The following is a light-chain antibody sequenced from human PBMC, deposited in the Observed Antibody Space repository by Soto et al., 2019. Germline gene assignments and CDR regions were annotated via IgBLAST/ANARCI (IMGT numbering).Light chain of an antibody. V-gene: IGKV1-39*01. CDR3: QRSFSTPHT. Sequence: DIQMTQSPSSLSASVGDRVTITCRASQSISSYLHWYQQKPGKAPKLLIYAAYSLQSGVPSRFSGSGSGTDFTLTISSLQPEEFATYDCQRSFSTPHTFGGGTKVEIK. CDR2: AAY. J-gene: IGKJ4*01. CDR1: QSISSY.